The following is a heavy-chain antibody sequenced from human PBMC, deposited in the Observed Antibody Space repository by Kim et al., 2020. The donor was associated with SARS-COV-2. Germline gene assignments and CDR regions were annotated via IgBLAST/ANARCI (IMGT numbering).Heavy chain of an antibody. Sequence: GGSLRLSCAASGFTFSSYEMNWVRQAPGKGLEWVSYISSSGSTIYYADSVKGRFTISRDNAKNSLYLQMNSLRAEDTAVYYCAREAAPIVGATPLYFDYWGQGTLVTVSS. V-gene: IGHV3-48*03. CDR3: AREAAPIVGATPLYFDY. J-gene: IGHJ4*02. D-gene: IGHD1-26*01. CDR2: ISSSGSTI. CDR1: GFTFSSYE.